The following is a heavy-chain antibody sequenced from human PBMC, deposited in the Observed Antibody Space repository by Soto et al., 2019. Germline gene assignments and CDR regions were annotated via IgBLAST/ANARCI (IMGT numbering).Heavy chain of an antibody. CDR2: IIPILGIA. Sequence: QVQLVQSGAEVKKPGSSVKVSCKASGGTFSSYTISWVRQAPGQGLEWMGRIIPILGIANYAQKFQGRVTITADKSTSTDYMKLSSLRSEDTAVYYCARRYCSGGSCYSEEYFQHWGQGTLVTVSS. D-gene: IGHD2-15*01. CDR1: GGTFSSYT. CDR3: ARRYCSGGSCYSEEYFQH. V-gene: IGHV1-69*02. J-gene: IGHJ1*01.